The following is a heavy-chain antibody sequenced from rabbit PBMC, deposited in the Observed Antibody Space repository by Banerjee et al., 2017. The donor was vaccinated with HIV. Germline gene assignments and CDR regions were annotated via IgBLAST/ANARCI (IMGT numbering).Heavy chain of an antibody. CDR3: ARSMTYDSSSGCSL. J-gene: IGHJ3*01. D-gene: IGHD1-1*01. CDR1: GFSFSGSYW. Sequence: EESGGGLVQPEGSLTLTCTASGFSFSGSYWICWVRQAPGKGLEWIGSIDSSSGSASYATWAKGRFTISKTSSTTVTLQMTSLTAADTATYFCARSMTYDSSSGCSLWGPGTLVTVS. CDR2: IDSSSGSA. V-gene: IGHV1S45*01.